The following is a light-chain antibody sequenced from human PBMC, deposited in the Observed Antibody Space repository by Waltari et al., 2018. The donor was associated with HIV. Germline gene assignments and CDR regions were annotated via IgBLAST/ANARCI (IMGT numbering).Light chain of an antibody. J-gene: IGLJ1*01. V-gene: IGLV2-14*01. CDR1: SSDVGGYNY. Sequence: QSALTQPASVSGSPGQSITISCTGTSSDVGGYNYVSWYQHHPGKAPKRIIYEVSNRPSGVSNLFSGSKSGNTASLTISGLQADDEAHYYCSSYTSSTTYVFGTGTKVTVL. CDR3: SSYTSSTTYV. CDR2: EVS.